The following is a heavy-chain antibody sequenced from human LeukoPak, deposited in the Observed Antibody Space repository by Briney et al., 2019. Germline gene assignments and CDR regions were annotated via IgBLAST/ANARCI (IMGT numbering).Heavy chain of an antibody. CDR2: ISGSDGAT. D-gene: IGHD5-12*01. CDR3: HRSGYEDY. V-gene: IGHV3-23*01. CDR1: GFTFSSCG. Sequence: GGSLRLSCATSGFTFSSCGMTWVRQAPGKGLEWVSTISGSDGATYYADSVKGRFTISRDNSNNMLYLRMNSLRAEDTAVYYCHRSGYEDYWGQGTLVTVSS. J-gene: IGHJ4*02.